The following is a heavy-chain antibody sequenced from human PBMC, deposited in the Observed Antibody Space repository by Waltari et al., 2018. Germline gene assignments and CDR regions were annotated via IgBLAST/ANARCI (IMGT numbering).Heavy chain of an antibody. CDR1: GGTFSSYA. CDR3: ATVARNDFWSGYYTD. CDR2: FDPEDGET. D-gene: IGHD3-3*01. Sequence: VQLVQSGAEVKKPGSSVKVSCKASGGTFSSYAISWVQQAPGKGLEWMGRFDPEDGETIDAEKFQGRVTITADTSTDTAYMELSSLRSEDTAVYYCATVARNDFWSGYYTDWGQGTLVTVSS. J-gene: IGHJ4*02. V-gene: IGHV1-69-2*01.